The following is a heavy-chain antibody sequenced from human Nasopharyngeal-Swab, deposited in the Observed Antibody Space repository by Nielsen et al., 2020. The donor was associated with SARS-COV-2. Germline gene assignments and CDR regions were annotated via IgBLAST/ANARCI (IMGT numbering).Heavy chain of an antibody. CDR1: GGSISSGGYY. Sequence: LRLSCTVSGGSISSGGYYWSWIRQHPGKGLEWIGYIYYSGSTYYNPSPKSRVTISVDTSKNQFSLKLNSVTAADTAVYYCASGAGAAVAGAFDIWGQGTVVTVSS. CDR3: ASGAGAAVAGAFDI. V-gene: IGHV4-31*03. CDR2: IYYSGST. D-gene: IGHD1-26*01. J-gene: IGHJ3*02.